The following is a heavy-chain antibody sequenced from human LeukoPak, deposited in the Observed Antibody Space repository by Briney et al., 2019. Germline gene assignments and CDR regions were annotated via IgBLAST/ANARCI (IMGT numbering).Heavy chain of an antibody. V-gene: IGHV3-20*04. CDR2: INWNGGST. J-gene: IGHJ4*02. D-gene: IGHD2-21*02. CDR1: GFTFDDSG. Sequence: GGSLRLSCAASGFTFDDSGMSWVRQAPGKGLEWVSGINWNGGSTGYADSVKGRFTISRDNAKNSLYLQMNSLRAEDTALYYCARDDGTVTAFDYWGQGTLVTVSS. CDR3: ARDDGTVTAFDY.